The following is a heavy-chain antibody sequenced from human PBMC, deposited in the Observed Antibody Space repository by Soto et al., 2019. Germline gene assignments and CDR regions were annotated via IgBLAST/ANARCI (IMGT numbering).Heavy chain of an antibody. D-gene: IGHD3-22*01. V-gene: IGHV4-31*03. CDR3: ARKADYYDSRGFDY. CDR2: IYYSGST. CDR1: GGSISSGGYY. Sequence: SETLSLTCTVSGGSISSGGYYWSWIRQHPGKGLEWIGYIYYSGSTYYNPSLKSRVTISVDTSKNQFSLKLSSVTAADTAVYYCARKADYYDSRGFDYWGQGTLVTVSS. J-gene: IGHJ4*02.